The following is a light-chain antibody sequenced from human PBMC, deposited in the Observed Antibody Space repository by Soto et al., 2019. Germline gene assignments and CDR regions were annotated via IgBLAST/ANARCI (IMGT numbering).Light chain of an antibody. Sequence: EIVLTQSPATLSLSPGERVTLSCRASQSVGSYLAWYQQKLGQAPRLLIYDASDRATGIPARFSGSGSGTDLTLTISSLEPEDFAVYYCQQRSNWHLTFGQGTKVEIK. CDR2: DAS. V-gene: IGKV3-11*01. J-gene: IGKJ1*01. CDR1: QSVGSY. CDR3: QQRSNWHLT.